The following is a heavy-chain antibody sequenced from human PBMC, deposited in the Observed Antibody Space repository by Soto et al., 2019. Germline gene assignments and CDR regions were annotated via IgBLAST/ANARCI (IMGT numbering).Heavy chain of an antibody. CDR3: ARNTVSYYYYMDV. Sequence: GGSLRLSCAASGFTFSSYSMNWVRQAPGKGLEWVSSISSSSSYIYYADSVKGRFTISRDNAKNSLYLQMNSLRAEDTAVYYCARNTVSYYYYMDVWGKGTTVTVSS. V-gene: IGHV3-21*01. CDR2: ISSSSSYI. D-gene: IGHD4-17*01. J-gene: IGHJ6*03. CDR1: GFTFSSYS.